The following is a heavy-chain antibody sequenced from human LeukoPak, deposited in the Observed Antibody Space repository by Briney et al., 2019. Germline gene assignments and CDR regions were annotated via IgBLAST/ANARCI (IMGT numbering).Heavy chain of an antibody. Sequence: GGSLRLSCAASGFTFSSYGMVWVRQAPGEGLEWVSSISHRDLSTFYAGSLKGRLSISRDNAKTSLYLQMNSLRVEDTAIYYCARLLTSSHAFDIWGQGTMVTVSS. D-gene: IGHD6-6*01. CDR1: GFTFSSYG. J-gene: IGHJ3*02. CDR3: ARLLTSSHAFDI. V-gene: IGHV3-21*01. CDR2: ISHRDLST.